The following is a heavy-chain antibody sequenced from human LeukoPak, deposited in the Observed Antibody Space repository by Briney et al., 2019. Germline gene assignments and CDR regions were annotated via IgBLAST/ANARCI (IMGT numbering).Heavy chain of an antibody. Sequence: PGGSLRLLCAAWGFTFSSYRLQWVRQAPGKGREWVSSISSIYCDIYYADSVTVRFTISRDNAKNSLYLQINSLSAEDTAVYYCTSTFVVVPAATAPSISSTHVWGKGTTLTLHS. D-gene: IGHD2-2*01. CDR2: ISSIYCDI. V-gene: IGHV3-21*01. J-gene: IGHJ6*04. CDR1: GFTFSSYR. CDR3: TSTFVVVPAATAPSISSTHV.